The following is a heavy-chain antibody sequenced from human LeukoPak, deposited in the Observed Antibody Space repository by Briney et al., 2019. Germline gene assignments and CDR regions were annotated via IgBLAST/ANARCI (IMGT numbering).Heavy chain of an antibody. CDR2: ISWNSGSI. CDR3: AKEEGEN. J-gene: IGHJ4*02. V-gene: IGHV3-9*01. CDR1: GFTFDDYA. D-gene: IGHD5-24*01. Sequence: PGRSLRLSCAASGFTFDDYAMHWVRQAPGKGLEWVSGISWNSGSIGYADSVKGRFTISRDNAKNSLYLQMNSLRAEDTALYYCAKEEGENCGQGTLVTVSS.